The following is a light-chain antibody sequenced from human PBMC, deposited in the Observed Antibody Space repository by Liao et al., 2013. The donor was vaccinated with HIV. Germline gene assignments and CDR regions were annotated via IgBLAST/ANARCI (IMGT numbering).Light chain of an antibody. CDR3: QVWDSSSDHP. Sequence: SYMLTQEPSVSVAPGKTARITCGGNNIGRHSVHWYQQKPGQAPVLVIYYDSDRPSGIPERFSGSNSGNTATLTISRVEAGDEAAYFCQVWDSSSDHPFGGGTELTVL. V-gene: IGLV3-21*04. CDR1: NIGRHS. J-gene: IGLJ2*01. CDR2: YDS.